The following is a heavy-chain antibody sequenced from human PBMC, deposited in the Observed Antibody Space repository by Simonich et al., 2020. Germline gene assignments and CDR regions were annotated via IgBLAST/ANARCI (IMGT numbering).Heavy chain of an antibody. CDR2: INHSGIT. CDR3: ARGLIGGSYYY. D-gene: IGHD1-26*01. V-gene: IGHV4-34*01. J-gene: IGHJ4*02. Sequence: QVQLQQWGAGLLKPSETLSLTCAVYGGSFSGYYWCWIRQPPGKGLEWIREINHSGITNSNPSLKSRVTISVDTAKNQFSLKLSSVTAADTAVYYCARGLIGGSYYYWGQGTLVTVSS. CDR1: GGSFSGYY.